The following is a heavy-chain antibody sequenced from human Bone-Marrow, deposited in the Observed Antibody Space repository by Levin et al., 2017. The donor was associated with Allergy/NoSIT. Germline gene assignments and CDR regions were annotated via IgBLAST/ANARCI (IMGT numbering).Heavy chain of an antibody. CDR1: GGTFSSYT. D-gene: IGHD2-21*02. Sequence: ASVKVSCKASGGTFSSYTISWVRQAPGQGLEWMGRIIPILGIANYAQKFQGRVTITADKSTSTVYMELSSLRSEDTAVYYCARAREEMHCGGDCYSAWGQGTLVTVSS. V-gene: IGHV1-69*02. CDR3: ARAREEMHCGGDCYSA. CDR2: IIPILGIA. J-gene: IGHJ5*02.